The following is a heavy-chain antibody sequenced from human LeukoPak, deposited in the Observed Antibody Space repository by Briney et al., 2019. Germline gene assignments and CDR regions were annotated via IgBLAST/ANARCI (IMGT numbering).Heavy chain of an antibody. CDR2: KNPNSGNT. Sequence: ASVKVSCKASGYTFTSYDINWVRQATGQGLEWMGWKNPNSGNTGYAQKFQGRVTMTRNTSISTAYMELSSLRSEDTAVYYCARVSSSWYWALNYWGQGTLVTVSS. CDR1: GYTFTSYD. V-gene: IGHV1-8*01. D-gene: IGHD6-13*01. CDR3: ARVSSSWYWALNY. J-gene: IGHJ4*02.